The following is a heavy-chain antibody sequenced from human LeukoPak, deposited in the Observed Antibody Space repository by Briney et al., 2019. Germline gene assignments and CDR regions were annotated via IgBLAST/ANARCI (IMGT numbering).Heavy chain of an antibody. CDR2: INHSGST. V-gene: IGHV4-34*01. J-gene: IGHJ3*02. CDR3: ARPQYYYDSSGLSDAFDI. Sequence: SETLSLTCAVYGGSFSGYCWSWIRQPPGKGLEWIGEINHSGSTNYNPSLKSRVTISVDTSKNQFSLKLSSVTAADTAVYYCARPQYYYDSSGLSDAFDIWGQGTMVTVSS. CDR1: GGSFSGYC. D-gene: IGHD3-22*01.